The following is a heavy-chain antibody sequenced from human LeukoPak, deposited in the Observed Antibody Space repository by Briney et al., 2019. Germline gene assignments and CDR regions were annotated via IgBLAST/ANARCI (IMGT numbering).Heavy chain of an antibody. V-gene: IGHV3-21*01. CDR3: ARDPVVPAATYYYYYGMDV. CDR2: IRSSSSYI. D-gene: IGHD2-2*01. Sequence: GGSVRLSCAASRFTFSSYSMNWLRQAPGKGLEWVSSIRSSSSYIYYAHSVKGRFTISRDNAKNSLYLQMNSLRAEDTAVYYCARDPVVPAATYYYYYGMDVWGKGTTVTVSS. CDR1: RFTFSSYS. J-gene: IGHJ6*04.